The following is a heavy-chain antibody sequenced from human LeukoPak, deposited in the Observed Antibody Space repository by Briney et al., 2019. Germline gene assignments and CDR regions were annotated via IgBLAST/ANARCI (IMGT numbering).Heavy chain of an antibody. CDR3: THIGGGLIRGVNVPHAFDM. V-gene: IGHV3-15*01. CDR1: GLTFSDAW. D-gene: IGHD3-10*01. CDR2: ILSKRVGGTR. J-gene: IGHJ3*02. Sequence: GGSLRLSCAASGLTFSDAWMSWVRKAPGKGREWVGRILSKRVGGTREYAAPVKGRFSISRDDSNDMMYLQMDSLKTEDTAVYFCTHIGGGLIRGVNVPHAFDMWGQGTVVIVAS.